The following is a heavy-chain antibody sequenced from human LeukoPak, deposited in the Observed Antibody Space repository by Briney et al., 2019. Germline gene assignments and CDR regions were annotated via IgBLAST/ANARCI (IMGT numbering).Heavy chain of an antibody. CDR3: ARVGDIAAAGGSHFDY. D-gene: IGHD6-13*01. Sequence: GGSLRLSCAASGFAVSSNHMNWVRQAPGKGLEWVSSISGSGDITYYAESVKGRFTISRDNAKNSLYLQMNSLRAEDTAVYYCARVGDIAAAGGSHFDYWGQGTLVTVSS. CDR1: GFAVSSNH. J-gene: IGHJ4*02. V-gene: IGHV3-21*01. CDR2: ISGSGDIT.